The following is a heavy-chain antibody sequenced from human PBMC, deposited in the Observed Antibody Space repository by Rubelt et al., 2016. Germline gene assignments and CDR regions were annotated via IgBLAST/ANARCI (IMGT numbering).Heavy chain of an antibody. J-gene: IGHJ6*02. D-gene: IGHD2-21*02. CDR3: ARLGGDYYYYYGMDV. CDR2: DT. V-gene: IGHV5-51*01. Sequence: DTRYSPSFQGQVTISADKSISTAYLQWSSLKASDTAMYYCARLGGDYYYYYGMDVWGQGTTVTVSS.